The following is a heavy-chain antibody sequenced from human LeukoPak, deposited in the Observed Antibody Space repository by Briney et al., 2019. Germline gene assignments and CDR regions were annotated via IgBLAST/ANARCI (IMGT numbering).Heavy chain of an antibody. D-gene: IGHD1-1*01. J-gene: IGHJ4*02. Sequence: GESLKISCKASGYIFTNYWIGWVRQMPGKGLEWMGSIQPGDSNTRYSPSFQGQVTISADKSINTAYLQWSSLKASDTAMYYCARTTAFDYWGQGTLVTVSS. V-gene: IGHV5-51*01. CDR2: IQPGDSNT. CDR1: GYIFTNYW. CDR3: ARTTAFDY.